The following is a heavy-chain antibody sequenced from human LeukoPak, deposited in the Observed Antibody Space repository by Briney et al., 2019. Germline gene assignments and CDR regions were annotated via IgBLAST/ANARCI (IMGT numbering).Heavy chain of an antibody. CDR1: GYTFTSYY. CDR2: INPSGGRT. D-gene: IGHD2-15*01. V-gene: IGHV1-46*01. CDR3: ARVNEDCPSGSCYFAFEY. Sequence: ASVKVSCKASGYTFTSYYIHWVRQAPGQGLEWMGLINPSGGRTSYAQKFQGRVTMTRDTSTSTVYTELSSLRSEDTAVYYCARVNEDCPSGSCYFAFEYWGQGTLVTVSS. J-gene: IGHJ4*02.